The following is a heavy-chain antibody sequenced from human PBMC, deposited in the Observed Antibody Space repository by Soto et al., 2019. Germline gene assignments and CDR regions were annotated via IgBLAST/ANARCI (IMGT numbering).Heavy chain of an antibody. Sequence: GASVKVSCKASGYTFTSYYMHWVRQAPGQGLEWMGIINPSGGSTSYAQKFQGRVTMTRDTSTSTVYMELSSLRSEDTAVYYCARGGYCSGGSCPHFFQHWGQGTLVTVSS. V-gene: IGHV1-46*03. D-gene: IGHD2-15*01. CDR1: GYTFTSYY. J-gene: IGHJ1*01. CDR3: ARGGYCSGGSCPHFFQH. CDR2: INPSGGST.